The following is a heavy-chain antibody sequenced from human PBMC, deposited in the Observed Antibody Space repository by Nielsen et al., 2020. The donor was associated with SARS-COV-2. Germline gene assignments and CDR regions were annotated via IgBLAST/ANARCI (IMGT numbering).Heavy chain of an antibody. CDR1: GFTFDDYA. Sequence: GGSLRLSCAASGFTFDDYAMHWVRQAPGKGLEWVSGISGSSGTTYHVDSVKGRFTISRDNSKNTLYLQMNSLRVEDTAVYYCARGGVVSATHMNYYFSGMDVWGQGTTVAVSS. D-gene: IGHD1-26*01. V-gene: IGHV3-23*01. CDR3: ARGGVVSATHMNYYFSGMDV. CDR2: ISGSSGTT. J-gene: IGHJ6*02.